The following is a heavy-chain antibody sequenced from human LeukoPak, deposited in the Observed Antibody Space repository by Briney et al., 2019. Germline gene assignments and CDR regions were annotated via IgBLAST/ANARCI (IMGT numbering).Heavy chain of an antibody. CDR3: AKGRYGSGWPFHY. D-gene: IGHD3-10*01. V-gene: IGHV3-23*01. Sequence: GGSLRLSCAASGFTFSSYAMSWVRQAPGKGLEWVSDISGSGGGTYYADSVKGRFTISRDNYKNTLYLQMNSLRAEDTAVYYCAKGRYGSGWPFHYWGQGTQVTVSS. CDR2: ISGSGGGT. J-gene: IGHJ4*02. CDR1: GFTFSSYA.